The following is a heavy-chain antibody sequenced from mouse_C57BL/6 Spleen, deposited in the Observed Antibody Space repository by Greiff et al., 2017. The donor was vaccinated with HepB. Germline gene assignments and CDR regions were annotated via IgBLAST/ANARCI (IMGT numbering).Heavy chain of an antibody. CDR2: ISSGSSTI. D-gene: IGHD1-1*01. CDR3: ARETYCYGSSSYALDC. CDR1: GFTFSDYG. J-gene: IGHJ4*01. Sequence: EVKLMESGGGLVKPGGSLKLSCAASGFTFSDYGMHWVRQAPEQGLEWVAYISSGSSTIYYADTVKGRSTIPRDNAKNTLFLHMTSLRSEDTAMYYCARETYCYGSSSYALDCWGQGASVTVSS. V-gene: IGHV5-17*01.